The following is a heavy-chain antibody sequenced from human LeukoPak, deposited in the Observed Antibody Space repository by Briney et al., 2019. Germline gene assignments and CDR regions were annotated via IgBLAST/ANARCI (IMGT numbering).Heavy chain of an antibody. CDR3: ARAGTPDGFDI. D-gene: IGHD1-14*01. CDR2: INPSGGST. V-gene: IGHV1-46*01. J-gene: IGHJ3*02. CDR1: GYTFTSYY. Sequence: ASVKVSCKASGYTFTSYYMHWVRQAPGQGLEWVGIINPSGGSTSYAQKFQGRVTMTRDTSTSTVYMELSSLRSEDTAVYYCARAGTPDGFDIWGQGTMVTVSS.